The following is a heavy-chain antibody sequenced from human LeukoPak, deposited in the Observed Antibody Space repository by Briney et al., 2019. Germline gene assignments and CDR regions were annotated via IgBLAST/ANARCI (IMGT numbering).Heavy chain of an antibody. CDR2: INSDGSST. CDR1: GFTFSKHW. D-gene: IGHD6-19*01. Sequence: SGGSLRLSCAASGFTFSKHWMHWVRQAPGKGLVWVSRINSDGSSTSYADSVKGRFTISRDNAKNTLYLQMNSLRAEDTAVYYCARYHQWLVLDYWGQGTLVTVSS. J-gene: IGHJ4*02. CDR3: ARYHQWLVLDY. V-gene: IGHV3-74*01.